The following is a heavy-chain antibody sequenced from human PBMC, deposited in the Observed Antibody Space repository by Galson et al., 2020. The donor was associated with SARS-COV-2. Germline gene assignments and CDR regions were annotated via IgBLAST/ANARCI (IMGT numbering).Heavy chain of an antibody. Sequence: GGSLRLSCAASEFTFSSYAMHWVRQAPGKGLEWVAVIWYDGSNKHYADSVKGRFTISRDNSKNTLWLEMNSLRVEDTAVYYCARGAPGDYYFYGMDVWGQGTTVTVSS. CDR1: EFTFSSYA. CDR2: IWYDGSNK. V-gene: IGHV3-33*01. J-gene: IGHJ6*02. D-gene: IGHD7-27*01. CDR3: ARGAPGDYYFYGMDV.